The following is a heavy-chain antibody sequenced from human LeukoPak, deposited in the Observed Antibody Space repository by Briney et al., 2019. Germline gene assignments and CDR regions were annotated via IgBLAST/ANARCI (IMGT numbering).Heavy chain of an antibody. CDR1: GGTFSSYA. Sequence: SVKVSCKASGGTFSSYAISWVRQAPGQGLEWMGGIIPIFGTANYAQKFQGRVTITADESTSTAYMELSSLRAEDTALYYCAKDMRAIGVSTFDYWGQGTLVTVSS. CDR3: AKDMRAIGVSTFDY. D-gene: IGHD2-8*01. J-gene: IGHJ4*02. CDR2: IIPIFGTA. V-gene: IGHV1-69*13.